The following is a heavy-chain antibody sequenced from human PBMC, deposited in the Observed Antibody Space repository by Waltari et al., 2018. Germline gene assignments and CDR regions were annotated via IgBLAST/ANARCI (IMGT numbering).Heavy chain of an antibody. Sequence: QMQLQASGPGLVKPSETLSLTCSVSGGSIRSKSYYWGWIRQPPGKGLEWIGSVYHSATTYYTPTPTSRVAVSIDTAKNQFSLKLRSVTAADTAVYYCARDDFDSSSRRAFDVWGQGTMVTVSS. CDR1: GGSIRSKSYY. V-gene: IGHV4-39*07. J-gene: IGHJ3*01. CDR3: ARDDFDSSSRRAFDV. D-gene: IGHD6-13*01. CDR2: VYHSATT.